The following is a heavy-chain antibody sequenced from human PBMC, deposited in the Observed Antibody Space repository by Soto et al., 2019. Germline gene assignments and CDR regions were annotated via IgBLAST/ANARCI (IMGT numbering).Heavy chain of an antibody. J-gene: IGHJ3*02. CDR2: INAGNGNT. V-gene: IGHV1-3*01. CDR3: AKDNGSGCDWLRVGDASDI. D-gene: IGHD5-12*01. Sequence: ASVKVSCKASGYTFTSYAMHWVRQAPGQRLEWMGWINAGNGNTKYSQKFQGRVTITRDTSASTAYMELSSLRGEDTAVYYCAKDNGSGCDWLRVGDASDIWGQGTMVTVSS. CDR1: GYTFTSYA.